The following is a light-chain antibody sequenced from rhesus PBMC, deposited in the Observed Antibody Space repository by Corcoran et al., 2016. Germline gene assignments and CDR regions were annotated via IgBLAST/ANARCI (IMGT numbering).Light chain of an antibody. Sequence: DIQMTQSPSSLSASVGDSVTITCQASQGISSWLAWYQQQPGKAPKLLFYAASRLQSGVPSRFSGSGSGTYFTLTISSRQPEDFATYYCQHHNSYPRTFGQGTKVEIK. V-gene: IGKV1-33*02. CDR3: QHHNSYPRT. J-gene: IGKJ1*01. CDR2: AAS. CDR1: QGISSW.